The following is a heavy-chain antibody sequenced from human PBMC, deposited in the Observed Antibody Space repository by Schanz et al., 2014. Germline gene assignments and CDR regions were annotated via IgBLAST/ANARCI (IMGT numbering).Heavy chain of an antibody. CDR2: LSEGGGGT. CDR3: AKGRFGELSAFDI. J-gene: IGHJ3*02. V-gene: IGHV3-23*01. Sequence: EVQLLESGGGLVQPGGSLRLSCAASGFTFRGYAMSWVRQAPGRGLEWVSALSEGGGGTHYADSVRGRFTISSDSSKNTLYLQMNSLRAEDTAVYYCAKGRFGELSAFDIWGQGTMVTVSS. CDR1: GFTFRGYA. D-gene: IGHD3-10*01.